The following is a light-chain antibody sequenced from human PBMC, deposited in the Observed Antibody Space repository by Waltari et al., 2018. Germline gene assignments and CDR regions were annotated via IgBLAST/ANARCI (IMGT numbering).Light chain of an antibody. J-gene: IGLJ2*01. CDR2: CNR. Sequence: QSVLTQPPSVSGAPGQRVTISCTGSSSNIGAGYDVHWYQQLPGTAPKLLIYCNRNRPSGVPDRFSGSKSGTSASLAITGLQAEDEADYYCQSYDSSLSGGVFGGGTKLTVL. CDR1: SSNIGAGYD. V-gene: IGLV1-40*01. CDR3: QSYDSSLSGGV.